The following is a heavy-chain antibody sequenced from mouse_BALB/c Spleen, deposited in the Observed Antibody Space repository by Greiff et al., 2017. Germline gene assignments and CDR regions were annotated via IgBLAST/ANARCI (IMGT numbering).Heavy chain of an antibody. V-gene: IGHV5-6-5*01. J-gene: IGHJ3*01. CDR3: ARGDYGSRFAY. D-gene: IGHD1-1*01. Sequence: EVMLVESGGGLVKPGGSLKLSCAASGFTFSSYAMSWVRQTPEQRLEWVASISSGGSTYYPDSVKGRFTISRDNARNILYLQMSSLRSEDTAMYYCARGDYGSRFAYWGQGTLVTVSA. CDR2: ISSGGST. CDR1: GFTFSSYA.